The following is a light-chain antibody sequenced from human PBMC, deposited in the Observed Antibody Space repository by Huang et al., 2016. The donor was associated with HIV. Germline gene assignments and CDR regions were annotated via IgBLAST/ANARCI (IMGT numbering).Light chain of an antibody. CDR1: QSVSSY. CDR2: DTS. Sequence: EIVLTQSPATLSLSPGERATLSCRASQSVSSYLAWYQQKPDQAPRRLNYDTSNRSTGIPARFSGSGSGTDFTLTISSLEPEDFAVYYCQQRSNWPRTFGQGTKVEIK. CDR3: QQRSNWPRT. V-gene: IGKV3-11*01. J-gene: IGKJ1*01.